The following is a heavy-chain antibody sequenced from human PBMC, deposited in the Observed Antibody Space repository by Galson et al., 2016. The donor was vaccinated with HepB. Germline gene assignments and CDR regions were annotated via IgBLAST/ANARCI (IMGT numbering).Heavy chain of an antibody. CDR1: GLSFSNFW. D-gene: IGHD2/OR15-2a*01. J-gene: IGHJ4*02. CDR3: ARERRGNSGFYYFDY. Sequence: YLRLSCAASGLSFSNFWMSWVRQAPGEGLEWVANIKPDGSEKDYVDSVKGRFTISRDNVKNSLYPQMNSLRAEDTAVYFCARERRGNSGFYYFDYWDQGTLVTVSS. V-gene: IGHV3-7*01. CDR2: IKPDGSEK.